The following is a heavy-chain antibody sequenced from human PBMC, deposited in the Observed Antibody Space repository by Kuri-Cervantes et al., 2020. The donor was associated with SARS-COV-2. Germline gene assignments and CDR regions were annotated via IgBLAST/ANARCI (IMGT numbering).Heavy chain of an antibody. Sequence: LRLYCTVSGGSISSGSYYWSWIRQPAGKGLEWIGRIYTSGSTNYNPSLKSRVTISVDTSKNQFSLKLSSVTAADTAVYYCARGQSCSSTSCYRGAYYYYYMDVWGKGTTVTVSS. V-gene: IGHV4-61*02. CDR3: ARGQSCSSTSCYRGAYYYYYMDV. D-gene: IGHD2-2*01. CDR1: GGSISSGSYY. J-gene: IGHJ6*03. CDR2: IYTSGST.